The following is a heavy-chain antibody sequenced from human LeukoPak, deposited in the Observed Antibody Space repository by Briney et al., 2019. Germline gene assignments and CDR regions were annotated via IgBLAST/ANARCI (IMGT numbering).Heavy chain of an antibody. CDR2: IWYDGSNK. D-gene: IGHD1-7*01. CDR3: ARDYDNWNYVPNDAFDI. V-gene: IGHV3-33*01. CDR1: GFTFSSYG. J-gene: IGHJ3*02. Sequence: GGSLRLSCAASGFTFSSYGMHWVRQAPGKGLEWVAVIWYDGSNKYYADSVKGRFTISRDDSKNTPYLQMNSLRAEDTAVYYCARDYDNWNYVPNDAFDIWGQGTMVTVSS.